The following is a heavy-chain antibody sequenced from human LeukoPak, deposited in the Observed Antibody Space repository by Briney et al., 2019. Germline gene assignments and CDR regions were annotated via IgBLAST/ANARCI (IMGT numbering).Heavy chain of an antibody. CDR1: GGSVSGYY. Sequence: PSETLSLTCTVSGGSVSGYYWSLIRQPAGKGLEWIGRIYSSGITTYNPSLKSRVTMSVDTSKNQLSLKLSSVTAADTAVYYCARGGSGFDYWGQGTLVTVSS. D-gene: IGHD3-16*01. CDR2: IYSSGIT. J-gene: IGHJ4*02. V-gene: IGHV4-4*07. CDR3: ARGGSGFDY.